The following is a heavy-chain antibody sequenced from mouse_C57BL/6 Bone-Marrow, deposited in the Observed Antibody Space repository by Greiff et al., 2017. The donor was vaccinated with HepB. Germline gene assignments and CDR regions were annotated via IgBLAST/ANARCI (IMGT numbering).Heavy chain of an antibody. D-gene: IGHD2-5*01. Sequence: EVQVVESGPGLVKPSQSLSLTCSVTGYSITSGYYWNWIRQFPGNKLEWMGYISYDGSNNYNPSLKNRISITRDTSKNQFFLKLNSVTTEDTATYYCARDGVYYSNYGDYFDYWGQGTTLTVSS. CDR2: ISYDGSN. CDR1: GYSITSGYY. CDR3: ARDGVYYSNYGDYFDY. J-gene: IGHJ2*01. V-gene: IGHV3-6*01.